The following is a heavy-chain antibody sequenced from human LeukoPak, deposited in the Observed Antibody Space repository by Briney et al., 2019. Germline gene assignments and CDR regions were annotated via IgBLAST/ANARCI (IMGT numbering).Heavy chain of an antibody. Sequence: GGSLRLSCAASGFTFSSYEMNWVRQAPGKGLEWVSYVSSSGTTIYYADSVKGRFTVSRDNAKNSLYLQMYSLRAEDTALYYCAGQVASGFDPWGQGTLVTVSS. J-gene: IGHJ5*02. CDR2: VSSSGTTI. V-gene: IGHV3-48*03. CDR3: AGQVASGFDP. CDR1: GFTFSSYE.